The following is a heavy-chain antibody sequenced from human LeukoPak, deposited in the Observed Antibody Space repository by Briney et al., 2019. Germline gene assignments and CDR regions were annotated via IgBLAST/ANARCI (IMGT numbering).Heavy chain of an antibody. Sequence: SETLSLTCSVSGDSFSSVTDYWAWIRQPPGKGLEWIASGDYSGGTYYNPSLESRDAISADMSKKQISLKLTSVTGADTAVYYCAGERGEEYSSGWYKTNFFDNWGQGIRVTVSS. V-gene: IGHV4-39*07. CDR3: AGERGEEYSSGWYKTNFFDN. J-gene: IGHJ4*02. CDR2: GDYSGGT. D-gene: IGHD6-19*01. CDR1: GDSFSSVTDY.